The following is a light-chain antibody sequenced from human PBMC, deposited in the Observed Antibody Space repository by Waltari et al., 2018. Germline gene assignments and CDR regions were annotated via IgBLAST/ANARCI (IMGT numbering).Light chain of an antibody. CDR3: TSYTISSTVV. CDR1: SSDVGGYNY. V-gene: IGLV2-14*01. J-gene: IGLJ2*01. Sequence: QSALTQPASVFGSPGQSITISCTGTSSDVGGYNYVSWYQQHPGKAPKLMIYDVSKRPSGVSNRFSGSKSGNTASLTISGLQAEDEADYYCTSYTISSTVVFGGGTKLTVL. CDR2: DVS.